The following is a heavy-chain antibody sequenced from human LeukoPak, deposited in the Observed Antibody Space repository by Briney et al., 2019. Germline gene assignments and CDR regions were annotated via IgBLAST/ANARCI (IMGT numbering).Heavy chain of an antibody. D-gene: IGHD3-10*01. J-gene: IGHJ4*02. CDR2: INADGRGT. CDR1: DFTFSGYW. CDR3: ARGVNSAIDW. V-gene: IGHV3-7*01. Sequence: GGSLTLSCAASDFTFSGYWMNWVRQAPGKGLEWVANINADGRGTYYVNSVRGRFTISRDNADNSLYLQMNSLRGDDTAVYFCARGVNSAIDWWGQGTLVTVSS.